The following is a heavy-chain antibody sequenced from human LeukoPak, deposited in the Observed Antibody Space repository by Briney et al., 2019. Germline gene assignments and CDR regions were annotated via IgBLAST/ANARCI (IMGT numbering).Heavy chain of an antibody. D-gene: IGHD3-22*01. CDR3: ASVGSVGFITSYFDY. V-gene: IGHV3-7*01. J-gene: IGHJ4*02. CDR2: IKQDGSEK. Sequence: GGSLRLSCAASGFTFSSYWMSWVRQAPGKGLEWVANIKQDGSEKYYVDSVKGRFTISRDNAENSLYLQMNSLRAEDTAVYYCASVGSVGFITSYFDYWGQGTLVTVSS. CDR1: GFTFSSYW.